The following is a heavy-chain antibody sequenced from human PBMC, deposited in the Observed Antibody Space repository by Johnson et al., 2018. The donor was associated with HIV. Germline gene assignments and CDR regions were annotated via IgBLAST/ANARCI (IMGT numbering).Heavy chain of an antibody. Sequence: QVQLVESGGGVVQPGRSLRLSCAASGFTFSSYAMHWVRQAPGKGLEWVAVISDEGSNKYYADSVKGRFTISRDNSENTLYLQMNSLRTEDTAVYYCARDGDSDAFDIWGQGTVVTV. CDR2: ISDEGSNK. J-gene: IGHJ3*02. V-gene: IGHV3-30-3*01. CDR1: GFTFSSYA. CDR3: ARDGDSDAFDI. D-gene: IGHD4-17*01.